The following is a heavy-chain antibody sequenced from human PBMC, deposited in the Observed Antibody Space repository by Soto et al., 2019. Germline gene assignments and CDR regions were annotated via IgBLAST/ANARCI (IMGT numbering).Heavy chain of an antibody. CDR2: ISYDVSNK. V-gene: IGHV3-30-3*01. Sequence: XGSLRLSCAASGFTFSSYAMHWVRQAPGKGLEWVAVISYDVSNKYYADSVKGRFTISRDNSKNTLYLQMNSLRAEDTAVYYCARDWRHYDFWSGYYSALPGGHWGQGTLVTVSS. D-gene: IGHD3-3*01. CDR3: ARDWRHYDFWSGYYSALPGGH. J-gene: IGHJ4*02. CDR1: GFTFSSYA.